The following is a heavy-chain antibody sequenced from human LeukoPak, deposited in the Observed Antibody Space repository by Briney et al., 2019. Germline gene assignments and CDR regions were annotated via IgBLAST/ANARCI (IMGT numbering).Heavy chain of an antibody. Sequence: SETLSLTCTVSGGSISSYYWSWIRQPPGKGLEWTGYIYYSGSTNYNPSLKSRVTISVDTSKNQFSLKLSSVTAADTAVYYCARGRELRAFDIWGQGTMVTVSS. CDR2: IYYSGST. D-gene: IGHD1-26*01. J-gene: IGHJ3*02. CDR3: ARGRELRAFDI. V-gene: IGHV4-59*01. CDR1: GGSISSYY.